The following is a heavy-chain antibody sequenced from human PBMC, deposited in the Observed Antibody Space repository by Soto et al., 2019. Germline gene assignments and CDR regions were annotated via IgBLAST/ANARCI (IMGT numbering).Heavy chain of an antibody. Sequence: QVQLVESGGGVVQPGRSLRLSCAASGFTFSSYGMHWVRQAPCKGLEWVAVISYDGSNKYYADSVKGRFTISRDNSKNTLYLQMNSLRAEDTAVYYCAKDQAVTTSLSFDYWGQGTLVTVSS. CDR2: ISYDGSNK. CDR3: AKDQAVTTSLSFDY. V-gene: IGHV3-30*18. CDR1: GFTFSSYG. J-gene: IGHJ4*02. D-gene: IGHD4-17*01.